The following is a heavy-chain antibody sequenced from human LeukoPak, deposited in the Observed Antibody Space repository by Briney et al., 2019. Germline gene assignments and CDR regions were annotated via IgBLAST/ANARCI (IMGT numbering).Heavy chain of an antibody. CDR1: GFTFDVYA. J-gene: IGHJ3*02. V-gene: IGHV3-20*04. CDR2: INWNGGST. D-gene: IGHD1-26*01. CDR3: ARLGSGSYWSAFDI. Sequence: GGSLSLSCAASGFTFDVYAMSWVRQAPGKGLEWVSGINWNGGSTGYADSVKGRFTISRDNAKNSLYLQMNSLRAGDTALYYCARLGSGSYWSAFDIWGQGTMVTVSS.